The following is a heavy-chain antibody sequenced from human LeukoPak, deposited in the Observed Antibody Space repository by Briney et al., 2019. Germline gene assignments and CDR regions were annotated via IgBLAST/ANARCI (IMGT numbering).Heavy chain of an antibody. CDR2: INPSGGGT. Sequence: ASEKVSCTASGYTFTSYYMHWVRHGPGQGLEWMGIINPSGGGTSYAEKFQGRVTMTRDMSTTTVYMELSSLRSEDTAVYDCASGTYRKCDYWGQGTLGTVSS. D-gene: IGHD3/OR15-3a*01. V-gene: IGHV1-46*01. CDR3: ASGTYRKCDY. CDR1: GYTFTSYY. J-gene: IGHJ4*02.